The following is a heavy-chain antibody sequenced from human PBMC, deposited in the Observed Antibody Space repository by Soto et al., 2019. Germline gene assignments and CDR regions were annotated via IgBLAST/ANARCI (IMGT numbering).Heavy chain of an antibody. J-gene: IGHJ4*02. CDR1: GFTFTSYG. D-gene: IGHD3-10*01. CDR2: ISSDGSSK. V-gene: IGHV3-30*03. CDR3: AGRSGSSDY. Sequence: GGSLRLSCAASGFTFTSYGMHWVRQAPGKGLEWVAVISSDGSSKYYADSVKGRFSISRDNSKNTLYLQMDSLRAEDTAVYYCAGRSGSSDYWGRGTLVTVSS.